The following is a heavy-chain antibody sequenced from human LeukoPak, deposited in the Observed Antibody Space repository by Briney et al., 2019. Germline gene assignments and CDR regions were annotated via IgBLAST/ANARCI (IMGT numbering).Heavy chain of an antibody. D-gene: IGHD6-19*01. Sequence: PGGSLRLSCAASGFTVSRNYMSWVRQAPGKGLEWVSVIYSGGSTYYSDSVKGRFTMSRDNSKNTLFLQVNSLRAEDTAVYFCARAAIDGSGWYDHWGQGTLVTVSS. J-gene: IGHJ5*02. CDR2: IYSGGST. CDR1: GFTVSRNY. CDR3: ARAAIDGSGWYDH. V-gene: IGHV3-66*01.